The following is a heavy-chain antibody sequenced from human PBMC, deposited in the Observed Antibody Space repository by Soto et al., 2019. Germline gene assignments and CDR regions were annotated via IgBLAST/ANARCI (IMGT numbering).Heavy chain of an antibody. CDR2: ISSSGSTI. V-gene: IGHV3-48*03. Sequence: GSLRLSCAASGXTFSSYDMNWVRQAPGKGLEWVSYISSSGSTIYYADSVKGRFTISRDNAKNSLYMQMNSLRAEDTAVYYCARDSDVDTAMVVNYYGMDVWGQGTTVTVSS. J-gene: IGHJ6*02. CDR3: ARDSDVDTAMVVNYYGMDV. D-gene: IGHD5-18*01. CDR1: GXTFSSYD.